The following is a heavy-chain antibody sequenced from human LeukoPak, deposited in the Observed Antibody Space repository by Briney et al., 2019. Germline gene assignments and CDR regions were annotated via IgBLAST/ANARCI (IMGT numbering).Heavy chain of an antibody. J-gene: IGHJ6*02. CDR1: GFTFSDYY. D-gene: IGHD6-13*01. V-gene: IGHV3-11*01. CDR3: ARAIAAGDIETYYYYYGMDV. Sequence: GGSLRLSCASSGFTFSDYYMSWIRQAPGKGLEWVSYISGSGSTIYYADSVKGRFTISRDNAKNSLYLQMNSLRAEDTAVYYCARAIAAGDIETYYYYYGMDVWGQGTTVTVSS. CDR2: ISGSGSTI.